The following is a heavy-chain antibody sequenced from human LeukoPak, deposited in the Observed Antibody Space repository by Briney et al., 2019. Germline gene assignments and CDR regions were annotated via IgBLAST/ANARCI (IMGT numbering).Heavy chain of an antibody. CDR3: ARVGAYAFDI. CDR1: GGSTSTYY. V-gene: IGHV4-59*01. Sequence: NPSETLPLTCTVSGGSTSTYYWSWIRQPPGKGLEWIGYISYSGSTNYNPSLKSRVTMAVDTSKNQFSLKLSSVTAADTAVYYCARVGAYAFDIWGQGTMLSVSS. J-gene: IGHJ3*02. CDR2: ISYSGST.